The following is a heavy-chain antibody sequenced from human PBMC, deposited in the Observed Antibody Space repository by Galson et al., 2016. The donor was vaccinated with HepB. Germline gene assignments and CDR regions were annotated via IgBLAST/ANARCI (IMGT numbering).Heavy chain of an antibody. CDR3: AGEYNSNWADPRDAFGI. Sequence: CAISGDSVSSKSVAWDWIRQSPSRGLEWLGRTYYRSKWYFDYAVSVKSRITITPDTSENQFSLHLNSVTPEDTAVYYCAGEYNSNWADPRDAFGIWGQGTMVIVPS. D-gene: IGHD6-13*01. V-gene: IGHV6-1*01. CDR1: GDSVSSKSVA. CDR2: TYYRSKWYF. J-gene: IGHJ3*02.